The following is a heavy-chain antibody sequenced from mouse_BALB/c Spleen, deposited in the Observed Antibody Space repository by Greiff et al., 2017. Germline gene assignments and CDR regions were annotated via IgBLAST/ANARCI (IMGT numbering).Heavy chain of an antibody. CDR2: IDTSDSYT. CDR1: GYTFTDYW. V-gene: IGHV1-69*01. J-gene: IGHJ4*01. CDR3: ARGGYGKSRYAMDY. Sequence: QVQLQQPGAELVMPGASVKMSCKASGYTFTDYWMHWVKQRPGQGLEWIGAIDTSDSYTSYNQKFKGKATLTVDESSSTAYMQLSSLTSEDSAVYYCARGGYGKSRYAMDYWGQGTSVTVSS. D-gene: IGHD2-10*02.